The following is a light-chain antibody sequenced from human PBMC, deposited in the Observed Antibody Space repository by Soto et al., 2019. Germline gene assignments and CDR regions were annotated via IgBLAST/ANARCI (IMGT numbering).Light chain of an antibody. CDR3: QQHINRLS. CDR1: QSVSNY. V-gene: IGKV3-11*01. CDR2: DAS. Sequence: EIVLTQSPATLSLSPGERATLSCRASQSVSNYLAWYQQKPGQAPRLLIYDASNRATGIPARFSGSGSGTDFTPTISTLAPEDSAVYYCQQHINRLSFGGGTKVEIK. J-gene: IGKJ4*01.